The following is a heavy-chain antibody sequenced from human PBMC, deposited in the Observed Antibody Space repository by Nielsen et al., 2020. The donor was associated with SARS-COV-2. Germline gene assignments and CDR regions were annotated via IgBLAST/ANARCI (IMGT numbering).Heavy chain of an antibody. V-gene: IGHV4-59*12. CDR1: GGSISSYY. CDR2: IYYSGST. J-gene: IGHJ4*02. D-gene: IGHD4-17*01. Sequence: SETLSLTCTVSGGSISSYYWSWIRQPPGKGLEWIGYIYYSGSTYYNPSLKSRVTISVDTSKNQFSLKLSSVTAADTAVYYCARGPDYDDYWGQGTLVTVSS. CDR3: ARGPDYDDY.